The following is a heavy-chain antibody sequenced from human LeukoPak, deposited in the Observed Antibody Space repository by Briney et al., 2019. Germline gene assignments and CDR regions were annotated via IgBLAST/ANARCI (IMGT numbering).Heavy chain of an antibody. CDR1: GYTFTGYY. V-gene: IGHV1-2*02. J-gene: IGHJ4*02. CDR2: INPNSGGT. D-gene: IGHD3-22*01. CDR3: AREITMIVVASPYFDY. Sequence: ASVKVSCKASGYTFTGYYMHWVRQAPGQGLEWMGWINPNSGGTNYAQKFQGRVTMTRDTSISTAYMELSRLRSDDTAVYYCAREITMIVVASPYFDYGAQGTLVTVSS.